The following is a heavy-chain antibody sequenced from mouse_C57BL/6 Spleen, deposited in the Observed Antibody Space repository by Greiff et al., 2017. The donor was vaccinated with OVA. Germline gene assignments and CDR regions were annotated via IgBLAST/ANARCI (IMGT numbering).Heavy chain of an antibody. CDR2: IDPSDSYT. CDR1: GYTFTSYW. CDR3: ARSEPSYYFDY. J-gene: IGHJ2*01. V-gene: IGHV1-69*01. Sequence: QVQLQQPGAELVMPGASVKLSCKASGYTFTSYWMHWVKQRPGQGLEWIGEIDPSDSYTNYNQKFKGKSTLTVDKSSSAAYMQLSSLTSEDSAVYYCARSEPSYYFDYWGQGTTLTVSS.